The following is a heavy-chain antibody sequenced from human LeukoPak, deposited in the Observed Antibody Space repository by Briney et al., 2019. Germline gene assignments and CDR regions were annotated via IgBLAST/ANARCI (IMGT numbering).Heavy chain of an antibody. Sequence: PSETLSLTCTVSGGSISTSNYYWIWIRQPPGKGLEWIGSISYSGSTFYNPSLRSRVTISVDTSQNQFSLKLSSVTAADTAVYYCARAMDYYDSAFRFDIWGQGTMVTVSS. CDR3: ARAMDYYDSAFRFDI. D-gene: IGHD3-22*01. V-gene: IGHV4-39*07. CDR2: ISYSGST. J-gene: IGHJ3*02. CDR1: GGSISTSNYY.